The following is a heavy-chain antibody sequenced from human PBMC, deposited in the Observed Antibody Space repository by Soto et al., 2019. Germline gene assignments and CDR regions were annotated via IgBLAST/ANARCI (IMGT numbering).Heavy chain of an antibody. CDR1: GFTFSSYA. V-gene: IGHV3-23*01. CDR2: ISGSGGST. Sequence: EVQLLESGGGLVQPGGSLRLSCAASGFTFSSYAMSWVRQAPGKGLEWVSAISGSGGSTYYADSVKGRFTISRDNSKNTLYLQMNSLRAEDTAVYYCVKSHFWSGRPDWFDPWGQGTLVTVSS. CDR3: VKSHFWSGRPDWFDP. D-gene: IGHD3-3*02. J-gene: IGHJ5*02.